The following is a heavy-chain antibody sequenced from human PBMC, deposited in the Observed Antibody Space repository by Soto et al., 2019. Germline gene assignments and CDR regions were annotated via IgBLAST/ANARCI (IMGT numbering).Heavy chain of an antibody. CDR2: IWYDGSNK. CDR1: GFTFSSYG. D-gene: IGHD3-10*01. CDR3: ARAVRPLWFDP. V-gene: IGHV3-33*01. Sequence: QVQLVESGGGVVQPGRSLRLSCAASGFTFSSYGMHWVRQAPGKGLEWVAVIWYDGSNKYYADSVKGRFTISRDNSKNTLYLQMNSLRSEDTAVCYCARAVRPLWFDPWGQGTLVTVSS. J-gene: IGHJ5*02.